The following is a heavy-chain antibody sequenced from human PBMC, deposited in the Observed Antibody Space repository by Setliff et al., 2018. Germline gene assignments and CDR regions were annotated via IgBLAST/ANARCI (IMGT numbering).Heavy chain of an antibody. D-gene: IGHD3-10*01. V-gene: IGHV4-59*11. Sequence: PSETLSLTCTVSGGSIGPHYWSWIRQAPGKRLEWIGHIFYSDTAKYNPSLESRAAISVDSSKNQFSLKLRSVTAADTAVYYCARDRSTVIRGVTSFFYYYMDVWGGGTTVTVSS. CDR3: ARDRSTVIRGVTSFFYYYMDV. CDR1: GGSIGPHY. CDR2: IFYSDTA. J-gene: IGHJ6*03.